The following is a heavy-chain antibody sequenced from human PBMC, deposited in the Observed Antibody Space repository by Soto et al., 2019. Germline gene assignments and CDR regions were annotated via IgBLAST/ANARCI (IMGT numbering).Heavy chain of an antibody. V-gene: IGHV4-59*01. D-gene: IGHD2-2*01. CDR1: GGSISSYY. J-gene: IGHJ4*02. CDR3: GRGADIVVVPAAQSYFAY. CDR2: IYYSGST. Sequence: PSETLSLTCTVSGGSISSYYWSWIRQPPGKGLEWIGYIYYSGSTNYNPSLKSRVTISVDTSKNQFSLKLSSVTAADTAVYYCGRGADIVVVPAAQSYFAYWAQGTLVTVSS.